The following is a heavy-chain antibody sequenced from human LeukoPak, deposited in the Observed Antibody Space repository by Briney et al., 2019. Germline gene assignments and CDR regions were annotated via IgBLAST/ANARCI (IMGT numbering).Heavy chain of an antibody. D-gene: IGHD5-12*01. CDR2: ISYDGSNK. CDR1: GFTFSSYA. V-gene: IGHV3-30*04. Sequence: PGGSLRLSCAASGFTFSSYAMHWVRQAPGKGLEWVAVISYDGSNKYYADSVKGRFTISRDNSKNTLYLQMNSLRAEDTAVYYCAREGEDIVATITGWIDYWGQGTLVTVSS. CDR3: AREGEDIVATITGWIDY. J-gene: IGHJ4*02.